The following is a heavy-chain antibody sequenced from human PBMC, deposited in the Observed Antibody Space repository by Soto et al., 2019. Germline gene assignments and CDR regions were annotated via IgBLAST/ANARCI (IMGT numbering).Heavy chain of an antibody. D-gene: IGHD2-2*01. CDR1: GGSVSSGSYY. CDR2: IYYSGST. V-gene: IGHV4-61*01. Sequence: KASETLSLTCTVSGGSVSSGSYYWSWIRQPPGKGLEWIGYIYYSGSTNYNPSLKSRVTISVDTSKSQFSLKLSSVTAADTAVYYCARDLADIVVVPAALGAFDIWGQGTMVTVSS. CDR3: ARDLADIVVVPAALGAFDI. J-gene: IGHJ3*02.